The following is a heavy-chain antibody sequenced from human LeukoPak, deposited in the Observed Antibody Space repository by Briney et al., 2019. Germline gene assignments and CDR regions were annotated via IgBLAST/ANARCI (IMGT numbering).Heavy chain of an antibody. Sequence: GGSLRLSCAVSGFTFSSYSMIWVRQAPGKGLEWVSSINNDGSYKYYADSLKGRFTISRDNAKNSLYLQMNSLRAEDTAVYFCARDKIVRAAHDAFDIWGQGTMVTVSS. V-gene: IGHV3-21*04. CDR2: INNDGSYK. J-gene: IGHJ3*02. CDR3: ARDKIVRAAHDAFDI. D-gene: IGHD3-10*01. CDR1: GFTFSSYS.